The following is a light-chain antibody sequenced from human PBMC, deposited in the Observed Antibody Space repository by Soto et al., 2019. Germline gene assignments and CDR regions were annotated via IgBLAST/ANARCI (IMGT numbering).Light chain of an antibody. Sequence: DIQMTQSPSTLSASVGDRVTITCRASQSISSWLAWYQQKPGKAPKLLIYKASSLDSGVPSRFSGSGSGTEFTCAISSLEPDYFAAYFCQQYNSYWTFGQGTKVEIK. J-gene: IGKJ1*01. V-gene: IGKV1-5*03. CDR3: QQYNSYWT. CDR2: KAS. CDR1: QSISSW.